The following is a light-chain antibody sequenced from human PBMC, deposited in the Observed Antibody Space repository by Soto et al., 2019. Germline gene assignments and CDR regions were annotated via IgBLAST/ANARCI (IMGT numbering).Light chain of an antibody. CDR1: QSVSSY. CDR2: DAS. Sequence: EIVLTQSPATLSLSPGERATLSWRASQSVSSYLAWYQQKPGQAPRLLIYDASNRATGIPARFSGSGSGTDFTLTSSSLEPEDFAVYYGQQRSNWPPVFGPGTKVDIK. V-gene: IGKV3-11*01. J-gene: IGKJ3*01. CDR3: QQRSNWPPV.